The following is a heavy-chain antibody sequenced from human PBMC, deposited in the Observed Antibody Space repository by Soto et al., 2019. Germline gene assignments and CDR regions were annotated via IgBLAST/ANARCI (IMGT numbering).Heavy chain of an antibody. J-gene: IGHJ6*03. CDR2: IKSKTDGGTT. V-gene: IGHV3-15*01. Sequence: GGSLRLSCAASGFTFSNAWMSWVRQAPGKGLEWVGRIKSKTDGGTTDYAAPVKGRFTISRDDSKNTLYLQMNSLKTEDTAVYYCTTGQIYCSGGSCYRQPNSYYYYYYMDVWGKGTTVTVSS. CDR1: GFTFSNAW. D-gene: IGHD2-15*01. CDR3: TTGQIYCSGGSCYRQPNSYYYYYYMDV.